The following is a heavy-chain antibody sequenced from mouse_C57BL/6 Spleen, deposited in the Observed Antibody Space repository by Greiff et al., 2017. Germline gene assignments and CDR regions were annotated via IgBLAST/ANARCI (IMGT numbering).Heavy chain of an antibody. CDR3: TYGNYVRFAY. V-gene: IGHV1-5*01. D-gene: IGHD2-1*01. CDR1: GYTFTSYW. Sequence: EVQLQQSGTVLARPGASVKMSCKTSGYTFTSYWMHWVKQRPGQGLEWIGAIYPGNSDTSYNQKFKGKAKLTAVTSARTAYMELSSLTNEDSAVYYCTYGNYVRFAYWGQGTLVTVSA. CDR2: IYPGNSDT. J-gene: IGHJ3*01.